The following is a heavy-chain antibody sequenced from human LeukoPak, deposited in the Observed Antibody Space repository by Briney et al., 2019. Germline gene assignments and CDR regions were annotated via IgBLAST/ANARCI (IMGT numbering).Heavy chain of an antibody. CDR1: GFTFDDYV. D-gene: IGHD4-17*01. CDR3: AKDRDGDYFYYFDY. V-gene: IGHV3-9*01. CDR2: ISWNSGSI. Sequence: PGRSLRLSCAASGFTFDDYVMHWVRQAPGKGLEWVSGISWNSGSIGYADSVKGRFTISRDNAKNSLYLQMNSLRAEDTALYYCAKDRDGDYFYYFDYWGQGTLVTVSS. J-gene: IGHJ4*02.